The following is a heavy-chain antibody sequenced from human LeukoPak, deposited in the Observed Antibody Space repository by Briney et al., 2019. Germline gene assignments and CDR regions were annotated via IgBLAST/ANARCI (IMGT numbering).Heavy chain of an antibody. CDR2: ISAYNGNT. D-gene: IGHD3-10*01. Sequence: ASVKVSCKASGYTFTSYGISWVRQAPGQGLEWMGWISAYNGNTNYAQKLQGRVTMTTDTSTSTAYMELRSLRSDDTAVYYCARDLPLGPYGSGSYYAYWYFDLWGRGTLVTVSS. V-gene: IGHV1-18*01. CDR1: GYTFTSYG. J-gene: IGHJ2*01. CDR3: ARDLPLGPYGSGSYYAYWYFDL.